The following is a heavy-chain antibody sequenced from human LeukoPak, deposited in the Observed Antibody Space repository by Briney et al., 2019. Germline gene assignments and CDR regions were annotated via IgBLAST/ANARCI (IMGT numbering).Heavy chain of an antibody. CDR1: GFTFSSYA. CDR2: ISGSGSTI. Sequence: GGSLRLSCAASGFTFSSYAMSWVRQAPGKGLEWVSAISGSGSTIYYADSVKGRFTISRDNAKNSLYLQMNSLRAEDTAVYYCARDLLYDYWGQGTLVTVSP. CDR3: ARDLLYDY. V-gene: IGHV3-23*01. J-gene: IGHJ4*02. D-gene: IGHD3-10*01.